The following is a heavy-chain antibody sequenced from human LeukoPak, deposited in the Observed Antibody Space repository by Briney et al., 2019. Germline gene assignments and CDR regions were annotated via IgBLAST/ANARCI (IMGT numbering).Heavy chain of an antibody. CDR3: ARGGYCSGGSCYGWFDP. V-gene: IGHV1-3*01. CDR1: GYTFTSYA. CDR2: INAGNGNT. D-gene: IGHD2-15*01. J-gene: IGHJ5*02. Sequence: GASVKVSCKASGYTFTSYAMHWVRQAPGQGLEWMGWINAGNGNTKYSQKFQGRVTITRDTSASTAYMELSSLRSEDTAVYYCARGGYCSGGSCYGWFDPWGQGTLVTVSS.